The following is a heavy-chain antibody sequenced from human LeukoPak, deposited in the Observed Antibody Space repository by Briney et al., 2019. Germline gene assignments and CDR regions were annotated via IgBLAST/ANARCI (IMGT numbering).Heavy chain of an antibody. V-gene: IGHV4-39*07. CDR2: ISHSGTT. Sequence: SETLSLTCTVSGGSFSSYIYPWGWIRQPPGKGLEWIGSISHSGTTYYNPSLKSRVTISIDTSKSQFSLKLNSVTAADTAEYYCAREVGNSYYYYYMDVWGRGTTVTVSS. J-gene: IGHJ6*03. D-gene: IGHD1-14*01. CDR1: GGSFSSYIYP. CDR3: AREVGNSYYYYYMDV.